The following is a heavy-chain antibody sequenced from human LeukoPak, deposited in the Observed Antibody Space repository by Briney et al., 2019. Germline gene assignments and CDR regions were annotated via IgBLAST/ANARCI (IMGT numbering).Heavy chain of an antibody. J-gene: IGHJ5*02. D-gene: IGHD3-10*01. CDR3: ARHGIYGSGSYYWFDP. V-gene: IGHV4-39*01. Sequence: SETLSLTCTVSGGSISSSSYYWGWIRQPPGKGLEWIGSIYYSGNTYYNPSLESRVSISVDTSKNQFSLKLSSVTAGDTAVYYCARHGIYGSGSYYWFDPWGQGTLVTVSS. CDR1: GGSISSSSYY. CDR2: IYYSGNT.